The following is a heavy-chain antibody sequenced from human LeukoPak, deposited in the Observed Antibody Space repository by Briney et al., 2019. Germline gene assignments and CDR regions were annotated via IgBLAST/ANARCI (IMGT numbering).Heavy chain of an antibody. D-gene: IGHD3-9*01. CDR2: ISGSGGST. CDR3: AKDDYDILTGYYGC. J-gene: IGHJ4*02. Sequence: GGSLRLSCAASGFTFSSYAMSWVRQPPGKGLEWVSAISGSGGSTYYADSVKGRFTISRDNSKNTLYLQMNSLRAEDTAVYYCAKDDYDILTGYYGCWGQGTLVTVSS. CDR1: GFTFSSYA. V-gene: IGHV3-23*01.